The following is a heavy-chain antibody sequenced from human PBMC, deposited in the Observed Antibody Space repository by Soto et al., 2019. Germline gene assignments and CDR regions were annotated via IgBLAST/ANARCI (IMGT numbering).Heavy chain of an antibody. CDR3: ARVYCSSTSCSIRGYYYYYGMDV. CDR1: GGTFSSYA. Sequence: RASVKVSCKASGGTFSSYAISWVRQAPGQGLEWMGGIIPIFGTANYAQKFQGRVTITADESTSTAYMELSSLRSEDTAVYYCARVYCSSTSCSIRGYYYYYGMDVWGQGTTVTVSS. CDR2: IIPIFGTA. D-gene: IGHD2-2*01. V-gene: IGHV1-69*13. J-gene: IGHJ6*02.